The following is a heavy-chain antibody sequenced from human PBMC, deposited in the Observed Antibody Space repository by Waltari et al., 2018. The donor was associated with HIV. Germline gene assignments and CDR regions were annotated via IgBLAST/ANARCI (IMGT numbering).Heavy chain of an antibody. V-gene: IGHV4-30-2*01. CDR1: GGSISSGGYS. CDR3: ARGVLGGYDPLWPAGGDWFDP. CDR2: IYHSGSP. Sequence: QLQLQESGSGLVKPSQTLSLTCAVSGGSISSGGYSWSWIRQPPGKGLEWIGYIYHSGSPYYNPSLKSRVTISVDRSKNQFSLKLSSVTAADTAVYYCARGVLGGYDPLWPAGGDWFDPWGQGTLVTVSS. J-gene: IGHJ5*02. D-gene: IGHD5-12*01.